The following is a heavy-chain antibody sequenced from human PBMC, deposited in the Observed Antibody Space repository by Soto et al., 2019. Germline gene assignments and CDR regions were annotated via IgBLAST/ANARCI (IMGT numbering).Heavy chain of an antibody. V-gene: IGHV4-34*01. Sequence: SQTLSLTCAVYGGSFSGYYWSWIRQPPGKGLEWIGEINHSGSTNYNPSLKSRVTISVDTSKNQFSLKLSSVTAADTAVYYCASREDIVVVVAAPPGYFQHWGQGTLVTISS. J-gene: IGHJ1*01. CDR1: GGSFSGYY. CDR3: ASREDIVVVVAAPPGYFQH. D-gene: IGHD2-15*01. CDR2: INHSGST.